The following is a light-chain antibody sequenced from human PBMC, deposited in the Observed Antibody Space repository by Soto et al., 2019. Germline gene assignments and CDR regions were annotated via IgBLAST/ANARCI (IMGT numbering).Light chain of an antibody. V-gene: IGKV3-20*01. CDR3: QQYGGSPRT. J-gene: IGKJ1*01. Sequence: EIVLTQSPGTLSLSPGERATLSCRASQTVSSSLAWYQQKPGQAPRLLISGASSRAADIPDRFSGSGSGTDFTLPINRLEPEDFAVYYCQQYGGSPRTFGQGTKVEIK. CDR1: QTVSSS. CDR2: GAS.